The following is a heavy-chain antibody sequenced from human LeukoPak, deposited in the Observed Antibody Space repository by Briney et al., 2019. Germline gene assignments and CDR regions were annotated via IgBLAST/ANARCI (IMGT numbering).Heavy chain of an antibody. CDR1: GFTFSGYG. V-gene: IGHV3-30*18. CDR3: AKALGDYYDSSDDAFDI. J-gene: IGHJ3*02. CDR2: ISYDGSNK. Sequence: GGSLRLPCAASGFTFSGYGMHWVRQAPGKGLEWVAVISYDGSNKYYADSVKGRFTISRDNSKNTLYLQMNSLRAEDTAVYYCAKALGDYYDSSDDAFDIWGQGTMVTVSS. D-gene: IGHD3-22*01.